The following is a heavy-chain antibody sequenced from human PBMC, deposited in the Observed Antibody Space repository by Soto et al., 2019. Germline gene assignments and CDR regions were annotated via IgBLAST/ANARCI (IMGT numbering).Heavy chain of an antibody. D-gene: IGHD6-13*01. J-gene: IGHJ4*02. CDR3: ASSGYSSSWFHFDY. CDR2: ISSSGSTI. V-gene: IGHV3-11*01. Sequence: QVQLVESGGGLVKPGGSLRLSCAASGFTFSDYYMRWIRQAPAKGLEWVSYISSSGSTIYYADSVKGRFTISRDKAKNSLSLQMNSLRAEDTAVYYCASSGYSSSWFHFDYWGQGTLVTVS. CDR1: GFTFSDYY.